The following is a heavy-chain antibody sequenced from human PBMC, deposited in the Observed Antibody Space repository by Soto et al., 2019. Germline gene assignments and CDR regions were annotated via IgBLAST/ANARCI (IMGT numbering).Heavy chain of an antibody. J-gene: IGHJ4*02. Sequence: QLQLVQSGAEVREPGSSVKVSCKASGGTFSSYTVIWVRQAPGQGLEWMGGITPTLNIAKYAEKFQGRVTITADESTSTVNMHLSSLRSEDTAVYCCARGYYSGSNPSSFDSWGQGTLVAVSS. V-gene: IGHV1-69*01. D-gene: IGHD1-26*01. CDR3: ARGYYSGSNPSSFDS. CDR2: ITPTLNIA. CDR1: GGTFSSYT.